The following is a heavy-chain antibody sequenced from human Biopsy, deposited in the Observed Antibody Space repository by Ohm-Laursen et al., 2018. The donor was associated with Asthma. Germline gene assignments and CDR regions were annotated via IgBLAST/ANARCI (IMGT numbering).Heavy chain of an antibody. Sequence: SLRLSCAAPGFTVSTNGMSWVRQPPGKGLEWVSVIYSGGGTYYADSVQGRVTISRDNSKNTLSLQMNSLRAEDTAVYYCVKDTVEGRGGYYTFDVWGQGTKVTVSS. D-gene: IGHD3-22*01. V-gene: IGHV3-53*01. CDR3: VKDTVEGRGGYYTFDV. CDR2: IYSGGGT. CDR1: GFTVSTNG. J-gene: IGHJ3*01.